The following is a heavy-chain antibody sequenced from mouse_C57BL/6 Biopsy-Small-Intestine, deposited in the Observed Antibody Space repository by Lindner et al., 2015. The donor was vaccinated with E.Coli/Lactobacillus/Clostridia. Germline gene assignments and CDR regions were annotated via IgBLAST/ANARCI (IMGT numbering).Heavy chain of an antibody. CDR2: ISSDNRTI. V-gene: IGHV5-17*01. J-gene: IGHJ1*03. D-gene: IGHD4-1*01. CDR1: GFSLSDYG. CDR3: AQTGTGYFDV. Sequence: VQLQESGGGLVKPGGSLRLSCAASGFSLSDYGMHWVRQAPEKGLEWVAYISSDNRTIYYADIVKGRFTISRDNAKNTLFLQMTGLRSEDTAMYYCAQTGTGYFDVWGTGTTVTVSS.